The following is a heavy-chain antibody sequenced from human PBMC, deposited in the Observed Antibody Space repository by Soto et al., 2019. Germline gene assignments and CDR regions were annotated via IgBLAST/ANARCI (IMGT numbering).Heavy chain of an antibody. CDR3: AADQLLFGYYFDY. J-gene: IGHJ4*02. V-gene: IGHV1-58*01. CDR1: GFTFTSSA. CDR2: IVVGSGNT. D-gene: IGHD2-2*01. Sequence: SVKVSCKASGFTFTSSAVQWVRQARGQRLEWIGWIVVGSGNTNYAQKFQERVTITRDMSTSTAYMELSSLRSEDTAVYYCAADQLLFGYYFDYWGQGTLVTVSS.